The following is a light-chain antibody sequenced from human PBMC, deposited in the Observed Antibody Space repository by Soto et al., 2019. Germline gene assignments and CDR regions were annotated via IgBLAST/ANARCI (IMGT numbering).Light chain of an antibody. CDR2: WAS. J-gene: IGKJ2*01. V-gene: IGKV4-1*01. Sequence: DLVMTQSPDSLAVSLGERATINCKSSQNVLRSSDNRDVVNWYQQKPGQPPKFLIYWASTRESGVPDRFSGSGSGTDFTITITSLQAADVAVYYFQQYYRPPSTFGQGTKLETK. CDR1: QNVLRSSDNRDV. CDR3: QQYYRPPST.